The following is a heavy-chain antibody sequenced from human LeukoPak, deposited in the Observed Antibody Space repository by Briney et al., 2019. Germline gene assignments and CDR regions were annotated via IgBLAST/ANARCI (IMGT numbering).Heavy chain of an antibody. CDR2: INPNSGVT. CDR3: VRAVSGTLGGAFDI. J-gene: IGHJ3*02. CDR1: GYTFIDYF. D-gene: IGHD1-7*01. V-gene: IGHV1-2*02. Sequence: GASVKVSCKASGYTFIDYFIHWMRQTPGRGLEWLGWINPNSGVTRYAQKFQDRVTMTRDTAAYMELSSLKSDDTAVYYCVRAVSGTLGGAFDIWGQGTAVTVSS.